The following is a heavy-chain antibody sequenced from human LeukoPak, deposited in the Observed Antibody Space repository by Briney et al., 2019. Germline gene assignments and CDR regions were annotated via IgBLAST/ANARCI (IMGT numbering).Heavy chain of an antibody. CDR1: VFSLSTDGVG. V-gene: IGHV2-5*01. J-gene: IGHJ4*02. CDR3: AHRWDPNSFDY. CDR2: IYWNDSK. Sequence: SGPTLVKPTQTLTLNCTFSVFSLSTDGVGVGWIRQPPGEALEWLALIYWNDSKYYSPSLRNRLTITKDTSKNHVVLSMTNMDPVDTATYYCAHRWDPNSFDYWGQGTLVTVSS. D-gene: IGHD1-26*01.